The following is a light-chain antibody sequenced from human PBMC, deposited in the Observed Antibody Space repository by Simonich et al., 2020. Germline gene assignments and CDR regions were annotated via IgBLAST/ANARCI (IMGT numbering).Light chain of an antibody. J-gene: IGKJ1*01. CDR3: QQYNNWPGT. Sequence: EIVLTQSPATLSLSPGERATLSCRSSQSVSNYLAWYQQKPGQAPRILIYDASTRATGIPARFIGSGSGTEFTLTISSMQSEDFAVYYCQQYNNWPGTFGQGTKVEIK. CDR2: DAS. V-gene: IGKV3-15*01. CDR1: QSVSNY.